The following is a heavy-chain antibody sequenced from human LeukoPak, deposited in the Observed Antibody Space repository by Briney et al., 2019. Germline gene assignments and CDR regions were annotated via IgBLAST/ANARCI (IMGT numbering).Heavy chain of an antibody. J-gene: IGHJ4*02. D-gene: IGHD5-18*01. Sequence: GGSLRLSCAASGFTFSSYSMNWVRQAPGKGLEWVSPISSSSSYIYYADSVKGRFTISRDNAKNSLYLQMNSLRAEDTAVYYCAKDLRYSYGTDYWGQGTLVTVSS. V-gene: IGHV3-21*04. CDR2: ISSSSSYI. CDR3: AKDLRYSYGTDY. CDR1: GFTFSSYS.